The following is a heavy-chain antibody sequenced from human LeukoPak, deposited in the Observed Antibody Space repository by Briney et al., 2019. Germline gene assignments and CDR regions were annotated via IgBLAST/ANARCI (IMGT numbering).Heavy chain of an antibody. V-gene: IGHV1-18*01. J-gene: IGHJ4*02. CDR3: ARDNKYYYGSGYDY. CDR1: GYTFTSYG. D-gene: IGHD3-10*01. CDR2: ISAYNGNT. Sequence: ASVKVSCKASGYTFTSYGISWVRQAPGQGLVWMGWISAYNGNTNYAQKLQGRVTMTTDTSTSTAYMELRSLRSDDTAVYYCARDNKYYYGSGYDYWGQGTLATVSS.